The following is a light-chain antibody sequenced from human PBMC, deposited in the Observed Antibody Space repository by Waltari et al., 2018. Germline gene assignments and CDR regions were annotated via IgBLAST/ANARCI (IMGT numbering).Light chain of an antibody. CDR2: DVS. CDR1: SRAVGGHNY. Sequence: QSALTQPASVSGSPGQSITISCSGTSRAVGGHNYVSCYQPPTGKAPKLVIYDVSSRPSGVSHRYSGSKSGNTASLTISGLQGEDEADYYCSSYTSSGTSSNTRVFGTGTTVTVL. CDR3: SSYTSSGTSSNTRV. J-gene: IGLJ1*01. V-gene: IGLV2-14*03.